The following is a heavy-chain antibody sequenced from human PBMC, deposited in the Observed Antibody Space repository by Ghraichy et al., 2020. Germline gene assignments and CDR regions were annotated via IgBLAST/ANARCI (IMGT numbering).Heavy chain of an antibody. CDR1: GFTFSSYD. CDR2: IGTAGDT. D-gene: IGHD3-9*01. CDR3: ARGANFDWLYYYYYMDV. Sequence: GGSLRLSCAASGFTFSSYDMHWVRQATGKGLEWVSAIGTAGDTYYPGSVKGRFTISRENAKNSLYLQMNSLRAGDTAVYYCARGANFDWLYYYYYMDVWGKGTTVTVSS. J-gene: IGHJ6*03. V-gene: IGHV3-13*04.